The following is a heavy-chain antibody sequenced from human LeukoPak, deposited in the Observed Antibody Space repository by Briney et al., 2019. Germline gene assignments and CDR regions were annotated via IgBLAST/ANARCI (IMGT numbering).Heavy chain of an antibody. CDR2: IYYSGST. J-gene: IGHJ4*02. Sequence: SETLSLTCTVSGGSISSYYWSWIRQPPGKGLEWIGYIYYSGSTNYNPSLKSRVTISVDTSKNQFSLKLSSVTAADTAVYYCARVAHPRDGYNYEDYWGQGTLVTVSS. D-gene: IGHD5-24*01. CDR3: ARVAHPRDGYNYEDY. V-gene: IGHV4-59*01. CDR1: GGSISSYY.